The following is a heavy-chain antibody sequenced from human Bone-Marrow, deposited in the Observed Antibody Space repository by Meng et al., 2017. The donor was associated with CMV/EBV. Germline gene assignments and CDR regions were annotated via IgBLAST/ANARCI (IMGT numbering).Heavy chain of an antibody. Sequence: LSLTCAASGFTFDNYGMHWVRQTPGKGLEWVAFIRHDGTNKYYGDSVKGRFTISRDNSKNTVYLQMNSLRPEETAIYYCAKDLLLFGGANAYFDYWGQGTLVTVSS. J-gene: IGHJ4*02. V-gene: IGHV3-30*02. CDR3: AKDLLLFGGANAYFDY. D-gene: IGHD3-16*01. CDR1: GFTFDNYG. CDR2: IRHDGTNK.